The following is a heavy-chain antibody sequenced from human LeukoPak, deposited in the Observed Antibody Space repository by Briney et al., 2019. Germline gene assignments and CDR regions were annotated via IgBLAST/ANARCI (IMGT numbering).Heavy chain of an antibody. CDR1: YAVKSMSRDF. CDR2: MYNSGST. Sequence: SETLSLTCTVSYAVKSMSRDFGSGIRQPPGRGLEWIGYMYNSGSTYYNPSLKSRVTISGDTSKNQFSLKLTSVTAADTAVYYCVTLGGPASIDYWGQGTLVTVSS. J-gene: IGHJ4*02. CDR3: VTLGGPASIDY. D-gene: IGHD2-2*02. V-gene: IGHV4-61*01.